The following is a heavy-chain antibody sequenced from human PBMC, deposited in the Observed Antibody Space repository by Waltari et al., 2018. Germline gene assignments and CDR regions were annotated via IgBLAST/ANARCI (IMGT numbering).Heavy chain of an antibody. CDR2: INHSGST. J-gene: IGHJ6*03. CDR3: ARHRAARLYYYYYYYMDV. CDR1: GGSFSGYY. Sequence: QVQLQQWGAGLLKPSETLSLTCAVYGGSFSGYYWSWIRQPPGKGLEWIGEINHSGSTNYNPSLKSRVTRSVDTSKNQFSLKLSSVTAADTAVYYCARHRAARLYYYYYYYMDVWGKGTTVTVSS. D-gene: IGHD6-6*01. V-gene: IGHV4-34*01.